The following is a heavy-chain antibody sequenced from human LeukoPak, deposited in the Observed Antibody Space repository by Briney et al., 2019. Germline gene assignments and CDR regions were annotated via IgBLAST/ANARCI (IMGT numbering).Heavy chain of an antibody. Sequence: PSETLSLTCTVSGGSISSYYWSWIRQPAGKGLEWIGRLYTSGSTNYNPSLKSRVTMSVDTSKNQFSLKLSSVTAADTAVYYCARGSSGGGGDNWFDPWGQGTLVTVSS. CDR3: ARGSSGGGGDNWFDP. D-gene: IGHD2-21*01. CDR1: GGSISSYY. CDR2: LYTSGST. V-gene: IGHV4-4*07. J-gene: IGHJ5*02.